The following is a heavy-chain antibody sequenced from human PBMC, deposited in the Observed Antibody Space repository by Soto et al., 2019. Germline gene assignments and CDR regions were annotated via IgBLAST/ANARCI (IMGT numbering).Heavy chain of an antibody. CDR1: GGSISSYY. D-gene: IGHD3-10*02. Sequence: SETLSLTCTVSGGSISSYYWSWIRQPPGKGLEWIGYIYYSGSTNYNPSLKSRVTIPVDTSKNQFSLKPSSVTAADTAVYYCSSGDYYGRRGAYYYGMDVWGQGTTVTVSS. CDR2: IYYSGST. V-gene: IGHV4-59*01. J-gene: IGHJ6*02. CDR3: SSGDYYGRRGAYYYGMDV.